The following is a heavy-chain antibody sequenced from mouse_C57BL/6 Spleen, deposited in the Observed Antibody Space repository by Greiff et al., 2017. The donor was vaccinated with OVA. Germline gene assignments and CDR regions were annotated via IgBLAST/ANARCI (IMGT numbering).Heavy chain of an antibody. D-gene: IGHD4-1*01. Sequence: SGPVLVKPGASVKMSCKASGYTFTDYYMNWVKQSHGKSLEWIGVINPYNGGTSYNQKFKGKATLTVDKSSSTAYMELNSLTSEDSAVYYCARGAEDWGCVDYWGQGTTLTVSS. V-gene: IGHV1-19*01. CDR1: GYTFTDYY. J-gene: IGHJ2*01. CDR3: ARGAEDWGCVDY. CDR2: INPYNGGT.